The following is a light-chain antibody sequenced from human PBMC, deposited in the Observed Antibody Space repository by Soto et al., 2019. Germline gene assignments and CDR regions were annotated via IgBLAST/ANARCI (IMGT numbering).Light chain of an antibody. CDR1: SSDVGSYNL. V-gene: IGLV2-23*01. J-gene: IGLJ1*01. CDR2: EGS. CDR3: CSYAGSSTLYV. Sequence: SLLTQPASVSGTPGRSITFSCPGTSSDVGSYNLVSWYQQHPGKAPKLMIYEGSKRPSGVSNRFSGSKSGNTASLTISGLQAEDEADYYCCSYAGSSTLYVFGTGTKVTVL.